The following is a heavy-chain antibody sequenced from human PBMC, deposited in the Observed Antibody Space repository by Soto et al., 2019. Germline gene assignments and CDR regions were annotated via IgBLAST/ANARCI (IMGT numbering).Heavy chain of an antibody. V-gene: IGHV3-30-3*01. Sequence: QVQLVESGGGVVQPGRSLRLSCAASGFTFSSYAMHWVRQAPGKGLEWVAVISYDGSNKYYADSVKGRFTISRDNSQNTLYLQMNSLRAEDTAVYYCARERHYYDSSGYYPDYWGQGTLVTVSS. CDR2: ISYDGSNK. CDR1: GFTFSSYA. D-gene: IGHD3-22*01. CDR3: ARERHYYDSSGYYPDY. J-gene: IGHJ4*02.